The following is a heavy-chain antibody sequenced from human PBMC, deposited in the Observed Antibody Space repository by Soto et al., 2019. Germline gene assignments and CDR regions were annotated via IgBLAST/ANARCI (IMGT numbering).Heavy chain of an antibody. CDR1: GGSISSGDYY. CDR3: ASTSYGYTLYDS. V-gene: IGHV4-30-4*01. CDR2: IYYSGSA. J-gene: IGHJ4*02. Sequence: QVQLQESGPVLVKPSQTLSLTCTVSGGSISSGDYYWSWIRQPPGKGLEWIGYIYYSGSASYNPSLKRRVTTPVDTAKNHCTLKLRAVTAAGTAVYYGASTSYGYTLYDSWGQGSLVTVSS. D-gene: IGHD5-18*01.